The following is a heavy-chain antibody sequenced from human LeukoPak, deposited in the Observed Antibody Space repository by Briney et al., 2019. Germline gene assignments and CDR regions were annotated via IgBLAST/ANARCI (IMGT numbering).Heavy chain of an antibody. V-gene: IGHV4-30-4*01. D-gene: IGHD5-12*01. CDR3: ARGTEFSGYAYDY. Sequence: SQTLSLTCTVSGGSISSGDYYWSWIRQPPGKGLEWIGYIYYSGSTYYNPSLKSQVTISVDTSKNQFSLKLSSVTAADTAVYYCARGTEFSGYAYDYWGQGTLVTVSS. J-gene: IGHJ4*02. CDR2: IYYSGST. CDR1: GGSISSGDYY.